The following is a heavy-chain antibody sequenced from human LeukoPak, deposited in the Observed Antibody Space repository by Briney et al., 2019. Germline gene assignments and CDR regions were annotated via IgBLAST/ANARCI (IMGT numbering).Heavy chain of an antibody. CDR1: VGTFSSYA. J-gene: IGHJ6*02. CDR3: ARDPPRYCSSTSCGGSYYGMDV. CDR2: IIPIFGTA. V-gene: IGHV1-69*13. Sequence: HRASVKVSCKASVGTFSSYAISWVRQAPGQGLECMGGIIPIFGTANYAQKFQGRVTITADESTSTAYMELSSLRSEDTAVYYCARDPPRYCSSTSCGGSYYGMDVWGQGTTVTVSS. D-gene: IGHD2-2*01.